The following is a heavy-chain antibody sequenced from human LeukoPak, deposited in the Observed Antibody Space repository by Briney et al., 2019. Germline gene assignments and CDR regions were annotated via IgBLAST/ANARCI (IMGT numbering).Heavy chain of an antibody. CDR3: AREIERYDFWSGYHRYYYYYYMDV. Sequence: SETLSLTCTVSGGSISSYYWSWIRQPAGKGLEGIGRIYTSGSTNYNPSLKSRVTMSVDTSKNQFSLKLSSVTAADTAVYYCAREIERYDFWSGYHRYYYYYYMDVWGKGTTVTVSS. CDR2: IYTSGST. V-gene: IGHV4-4*07. CDR1: GGSISSYY. D-gene: IGHD3-3*01. J-gene: IGHJ6*03.